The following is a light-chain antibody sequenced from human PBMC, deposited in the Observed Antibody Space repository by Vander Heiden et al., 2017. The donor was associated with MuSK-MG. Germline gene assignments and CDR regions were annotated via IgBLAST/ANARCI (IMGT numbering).Light chain of an antibody. CDR1: RSNIGSNT. Sequence: QSVLTQPPSASGTPGQRVTISCSGSRSNIGSNTVNWYQQLPGTAPNLVIYSYNQRPSGVPDRFSASRSGTSASLAISGLQSEDEADYYCAVWDDRLNGWVFGGGTKLTVL. CDR3: AVWDDRLNGWV. J-gene: IGLJ3*02. V-gene: IGLV1-44*01. CDR2: SYN.